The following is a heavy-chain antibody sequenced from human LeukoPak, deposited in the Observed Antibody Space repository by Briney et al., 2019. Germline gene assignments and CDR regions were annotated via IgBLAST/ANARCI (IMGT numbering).Heavy chain of an antibody. CDR2: IYYSGST. D-gene: IGHD4-17*01. J-gene: IGHJ6*02. CDR3: ARHSDTSQNDYGDYYYGMDV. CDR1: GGSISSSSYY. Sequence: SETLSLTCTVSGGSISSSSYYWGWIRQPPGQGLEWIGSIYYSGSTYYNPSLKSRVTISVDTSKNQFSLKLSSVTAADTAVYYCARHSDTSQNDYGDYYYGMDVWGQGTTVTVSS. V-gene: IGHV4-39*01.